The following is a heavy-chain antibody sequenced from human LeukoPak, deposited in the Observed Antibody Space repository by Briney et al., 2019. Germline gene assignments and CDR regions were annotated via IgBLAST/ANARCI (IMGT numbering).Heavy chain of an antibody. CDR2: ITTTAEST. CDR3: AKRLSRGYFGKLIFDY. Sequence: GGSLRLSCAATGSTFSDFAMSWVRQSPGTGLEWVSSITTTAESTYYADSVEGRFTISRDNSGSTLHLQMNSLRIEDSAVYYCAKRLSRGYFGKLIFDYWGQGALVTVSS. D-gene: IGHD3-9*01. CDR1: GSTFSDFA. J-gene: IGHJ4*02. V-gene: IGHV3-23*01.